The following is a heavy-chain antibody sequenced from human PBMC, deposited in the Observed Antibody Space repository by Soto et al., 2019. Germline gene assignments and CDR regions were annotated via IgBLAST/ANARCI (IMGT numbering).Heavy chain of an antibody. V-gene: IGHV1-69*01. D-gene: IGHD2-2*01. CDR2: IIPISGTA. CDR1: GGTFSSYA. Sequence: QVQLVQSGAEVKKPGSSVKVSCKASGGTFSSYAISWVRQAPGQGLEWMGGIIPISGTANYAQKFEGRVTITADESTSTAYMELSSVRSEDTAVYYCARSQGSSTSLEIYYYYYYGMDVWGRWTTVTVSS. CDR3: ARSQGSSTSLEIYYYYYYGMDV. J-gene: IGHJ6*02.